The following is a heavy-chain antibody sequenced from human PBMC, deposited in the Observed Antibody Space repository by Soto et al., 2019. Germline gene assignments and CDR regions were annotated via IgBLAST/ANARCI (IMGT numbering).Heavy chain of an antibody. Sequence: SETLSLTCTVSGGSISSSNYYWGWIRQPPGKGMEWIGTIYYSGSTYYKPSLKSRVTISVDTSKNQFSLKMSSVTASDTAVYYCARRGSGSYSDYWGQGTLVTVSS. V-gene: IGHV4-39*01. CDR2: IYYSGST. CDR3: ARRGSGSYSDY. J-gene: IGHJ4*02. CDR1: GGSISSSNYY. D-gene: IGHD3-10*01.